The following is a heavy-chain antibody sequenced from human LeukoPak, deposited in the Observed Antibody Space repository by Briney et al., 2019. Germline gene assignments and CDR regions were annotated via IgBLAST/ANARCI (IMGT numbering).Heavy chain of an antibody. J-gene: IGHJ4*02. D-gene: IGHD6-6*01. Sequence: SETLSLTCSVSGGSIISSSYYWGWVRQPPGKGLELIGSIYYGGDTYDNPSLKSRVTMSVDMSKNQFSLKLSSVTAADTAVYYCARKGGLAARHGPIDYWGQGTLVTVSS. CDR2: IYYGGDT. CDR1: GGSIISSSYY. V-gene: IGHV4-39*01. CDR3: ARKGGLAARHGPIDY.